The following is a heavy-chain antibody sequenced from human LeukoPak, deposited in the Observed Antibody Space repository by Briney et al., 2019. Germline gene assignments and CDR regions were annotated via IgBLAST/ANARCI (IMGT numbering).Heavy chain of an antibody. Sequence: SETLSLTCTVSGGSISSSSYYWGWIRQPPGRGLEWIGSIYYSGSTYYNPSLKSRVTISVDTSKNQFSLKLSSVTAADTAVYYCARRIVLLRFGELLPHAFDIWGQGTMVTVSS. CDR1: GGSISSSSYY. D-gene: IGHD3-10*01. J-gene: IGHJ3*02. CDR2: IYYSGST. V-gene: IGHV4-39*01. CDR3: ARRIVLLRFGELLPHAFDI.